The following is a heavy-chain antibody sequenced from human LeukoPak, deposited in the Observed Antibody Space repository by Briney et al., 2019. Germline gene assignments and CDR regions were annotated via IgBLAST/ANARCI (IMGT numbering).Heavy chain of an antibody. D-gene: IGHD2-8*02. J-gene: IGHJ5*02. CDR1: VGSISSGGYY. Sequence: SDTLSLTCTVSVGSISSGGYYWSWIRQHPGKGLEWIGYIYYSGSTYYNPSLKSRVTISVDTSKNQFSLKLSSVTAADTAVYYCAREKGTGPAIDPWGQGTLVTVSS. V-gene: IGHV4-31*03. CDR2: IYYSGST. CDR3: AREKGTGPAIDP.